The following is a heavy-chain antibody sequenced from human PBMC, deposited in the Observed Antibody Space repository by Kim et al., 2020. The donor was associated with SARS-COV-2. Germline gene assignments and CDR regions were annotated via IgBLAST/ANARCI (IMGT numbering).Heavy chain of an antibody. CDR2: IYYSGST. J-gene: IGHJ4*02. D-gene: IGHD2-21*02. Sequence: SETLSLTCTVSGGSISSSSYYWGWIRQPPGKGLEWIGSIYYSGSTYYNPSLKSRVTISVDTSKNQFSLKLSSVTAADTAVYYCARPRLGVTTSDFDYWGQGTLVTVSS. CDR1: GGSISSSSYY. CDR3: ARPRLGVTTSDFDY. V-gene: IGHV4-39*01.